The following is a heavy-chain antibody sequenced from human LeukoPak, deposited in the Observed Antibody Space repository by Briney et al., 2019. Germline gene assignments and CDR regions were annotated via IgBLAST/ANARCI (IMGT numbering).Heavy chain of an antibody. Sequence: GGSLRLSCAASGFIFNNYGIHWVRQAPGKGLEWVAFIRFDGSNIYYADSVKGRFTISRDNSKNTLYLQMNSLRAEDTAVYYCAKDCELGINWNPFDYWGQGTLVTVSS. CDR3: AKDCELGINWNPFDY. CDR2: IRFDGSNI. J-gene: IGHJ4*02. V-gene: IGHV3-30*02. D-gene: IGHD1-20*01. CDR1: GFIFNNYG.